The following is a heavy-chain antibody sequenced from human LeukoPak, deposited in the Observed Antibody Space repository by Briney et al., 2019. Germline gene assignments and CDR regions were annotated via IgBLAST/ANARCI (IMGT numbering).Heavy chain of an antibody. CDR1: GFTFSSYA. D-gene: IGHD2-15*01. J-gene: IGHJ4*02. CDR3: AKDLCSGGSCYYGLDY. V-gene: IGHV3-23*01. Sequence: GGSLRLSCAASGFTFSSYAMSWVRQAPGKGLEWVSAISGSGGSTYYADSVKGRFTISRDNSKNTLYLQMNSLRAEGTAVYYCAKDLCSGGSCYYGLDYWGQGTLVTVSS. CDR2: ISGSGGST.